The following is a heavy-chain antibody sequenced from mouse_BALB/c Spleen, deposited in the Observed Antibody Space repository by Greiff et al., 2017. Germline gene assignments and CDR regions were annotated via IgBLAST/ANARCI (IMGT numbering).Heavy chain of an antibody. D-gene: IGHD4-1*01. J-gene: IGHJ1*01. CDR1: GYSITSGYY. CDR3: ASQLGRWYFDV. V-gene: IGHV3-6*02. Sequence: DVQLQESGPGLVKPSQSLSLTCSVTGYSITSGYYWNWIRQFPGNKLEWMGYISYDGSNNYNPSLKNRISITRDTSKNQFFLKLNSVTTEDTATYYCASQLGRWYFDVWGAGTTVTVSS. CDR2: ISYDGSN.